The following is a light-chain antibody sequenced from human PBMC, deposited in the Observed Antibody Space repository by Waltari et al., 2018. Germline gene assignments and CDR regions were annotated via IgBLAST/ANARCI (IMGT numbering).Light chain of an antibody. CDR2: ENN. CDR1: NSNIGTNY. Sequence: QSVLTQPPSVSAAPGQKVTISCSGSNSNIGTNYVSWYQQLPGTAPKVLIYENNKRPSGIRDRFSASKSGTATTLDITGLQAGDEADYHCGTWDSSLSAHVFGTGTRVTVL. V-gene: IGLV1-51*01. J-gene: IGLJ1*01. CDR3: GTWDSSLSAHV.